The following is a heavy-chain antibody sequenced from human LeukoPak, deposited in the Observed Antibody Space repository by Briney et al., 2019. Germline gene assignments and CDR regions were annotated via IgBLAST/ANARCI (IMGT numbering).Heavy chain of an antibody. J-gene: IGHJ6*02. CDR1: GGTFSSYA. CDR3: LQSQDYYYGMDV. D-gene: IGHD4-11*01. V-gene: IGHV1-69*13. Sequence: SVKVSCKASGGTFSSYAISWVRQAPGQGLEWTGGIIPIFGTANYAQKFQGRVTITADESTSTAYMELCSLRSEDTAVYYCLQSQDYYYGMDVWGQGTTVTVSS. CDR2: IIPIFGTA.